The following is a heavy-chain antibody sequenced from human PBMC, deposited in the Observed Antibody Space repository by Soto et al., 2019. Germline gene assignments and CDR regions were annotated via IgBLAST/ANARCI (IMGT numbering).Heavy chain of an antibody. D-gene: IGHD5-12*01. CDR3: ARYDAESGSNKIDP. CDR2: IFYSGST. Sequence: QVQLQESGPGLVKPSETLSVTCTVSGGSVSSRSHFWSWIRQPPGGGLQWIGYIFYSGSTNYNPYLKSRATLSVDTSRNQFSLRLTSVTAADTAFYYCARYDAESGSNKIDPWGQGTLVTVSS. CDR1: GGSVSSRSHF. V-gene: IGHV4-61*01. J-gene: IGHJ5*02.